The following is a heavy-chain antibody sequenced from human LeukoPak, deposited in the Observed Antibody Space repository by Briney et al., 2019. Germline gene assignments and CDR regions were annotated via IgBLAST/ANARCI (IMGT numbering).Heavy chain of an antibody. D-gene: IGHD6-13*01. J-gene: IGHJ4*02. V-gene: IGHV3-7*01. CDR1: EFSFSTYW. Sequence: GGSLRLSCAASEFSFSTYWMSWVRQAPGKGLEWVANIKEDGTEKYYVGSVKGRFTISRDNAKNSLYLQMNSLRAEDTGVYYCARDLQQLALWGQGTLVTVSS. CDR3: ARDLQQLAL. CDR2: IKEDGTEK.